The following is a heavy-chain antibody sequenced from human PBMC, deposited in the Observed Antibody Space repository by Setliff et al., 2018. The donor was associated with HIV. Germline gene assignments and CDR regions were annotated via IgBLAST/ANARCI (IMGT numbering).Heavy chain of an antibody. CDR3: ATSFGSGVAPFDN. D-gene: IGHD3-10*01. CDR2: TIPVLSMS. J-gene: IGHJ4*02. Sequence: SVKVSCKSSEDTFNSYTIHWVRQTPGRGLEWMGRTIPVLSMSNFALKFQGRGSIFADKSTSTAYLGLNGLTSEDTAIYYCATSFGSGVAPFDNWGQGTLVTVSS. CDR1: EDTFNSYT. V-gene: IGHV1-69*02.